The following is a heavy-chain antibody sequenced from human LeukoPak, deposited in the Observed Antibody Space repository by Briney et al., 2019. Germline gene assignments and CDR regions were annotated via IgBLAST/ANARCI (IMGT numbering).Heavy chain of an antibody. J-gene: IGHJ4*02. Sequence: GGSLXXXXXXXXFTFIRXSXNWVRQAPGKGLEXVAYVNSESTTIIYADSVRGRFTISRDNARASVYLQMNSLRAEDTAVYYCARDSGLSGYYFDHWGQGTPVTVSS. D-gene: IGHD3-3*01. CDR1: XFTFIRXS. V-gene: IGHV3-48*01. CDR2: VNSESTTI. CDR3: ARDSGLSGYYFDH.